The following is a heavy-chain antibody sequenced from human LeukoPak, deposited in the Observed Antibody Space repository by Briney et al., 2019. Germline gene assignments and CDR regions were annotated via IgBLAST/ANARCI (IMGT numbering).Heavy chain of an antibody. CDR1: GFILSNAW. Sequence: GWSLRLSCAASGFILSNAWMSWVRQAPGKGLEWVGRIKSITDGGTTDYAAPVKGRFTISRDDSKNTLYLQINSLKTEDTAVYYCTTDSGSISDTLDYWGQGTLVTVSS. J-gene: IGHJ4*02. V-gene: IGHV3-15*01. CDR2: IKSITDGGTT. CDR3: TTDSGSISDTLDY. D-gene: IGHD2-2*01.